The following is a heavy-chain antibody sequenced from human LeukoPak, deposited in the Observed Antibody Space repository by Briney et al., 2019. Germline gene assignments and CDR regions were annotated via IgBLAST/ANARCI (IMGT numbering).Heavy chain of an antibody. CDR2: ISSSGSTI. V-gene: IGHV3-11*01. D-gene: IGHD3-3*01. Sequence: GGSLRLSCAASGFTFSDYYMSWIRQAPGKGLEWVSYISSSGSTIYYADSVKGRFTISRDNAKNSLYLQMNSLRAEDTAVYYCAKVQLLRFLEWSPSGYFDYWGQGTLVTVSS. CDR3: AKVQLLRFLEWSPSGYFDY. J-gene: IGHJ4*02. CDR1: GFTFSDYY.